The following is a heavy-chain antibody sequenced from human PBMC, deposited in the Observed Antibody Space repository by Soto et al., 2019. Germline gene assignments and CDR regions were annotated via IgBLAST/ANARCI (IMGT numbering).Heavy chain of an antibody. CDR2: IIPIFGTA. V-gene: IGHV1-69*01. CDR1: GGTFSSYA. D-gene: IGHD6-19*01. Sequence: QVQLVQSGAEVKKPGSSVKVSCKASGGTFSSYAISWVRQSLGQGLEWMGGIIPIFGTANYAQKFQGRVTITADESTSTAYMELSSLRSEDTAVYYCARVSSGWQDTVDYWGQGTLVAVSS. CDR3: ARVSSGWQDTVDY. J-gene: IGHJ4*02.